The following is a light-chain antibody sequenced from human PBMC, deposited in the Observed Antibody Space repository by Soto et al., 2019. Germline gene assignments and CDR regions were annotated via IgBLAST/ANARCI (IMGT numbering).Light chain of an antibody. J-gene: IGKJ1*01. V-gene: IGKV3D-15*01. Sequence: EIVMTQSPATLSVSPGETATLSCRASQSVSSYLAWYQQKAGQAPRLLIYEGSNRATGIPTRFSGSGSGTEFTLSINSLQSEDFAVYYCQQYNNWPRTFGQGTKVDIK. CDR2: EGS. CDR1: QSVSSY. CDR3: QQYNNWPRT.